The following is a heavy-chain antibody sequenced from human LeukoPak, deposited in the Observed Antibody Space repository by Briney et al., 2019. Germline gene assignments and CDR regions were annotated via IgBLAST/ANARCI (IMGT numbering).Heavy chain of an antibody. D-gene: IGHD2/OR15-2a*01. Sequence: GGSLRLSCAASGFTFSLSWMHWVHQAPGKGLEWVAVISYDGSNKYYADSVKGRFTISRDNSKNTLYLQMNSLRAEDTAVYYCARDVLREVYYYYYGMDVWGQGTTVTVSS. V-gene: IGHV3-30*03. CDR1: GFTFSLSW. J-gene: IGHJ6*02. CDR2: ISYDGSNK. CDR3: ARDVLREVYYYYYGMDV.